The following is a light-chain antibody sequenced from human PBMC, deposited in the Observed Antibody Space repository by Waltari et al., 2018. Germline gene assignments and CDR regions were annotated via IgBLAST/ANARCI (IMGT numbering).Light chain of an antibody. CDR1: QSVGTY. J-gene: IGKJ5*01. Sequence: EIVLTQSPATLSLSPGERATLSCRASQSVGTYLVWYQQKPGQTPRLVIYEASNRATGIPARFSGSGSGTDFTLTISSLEPEDFAVYYCHQRSNWPITFGQGTRLEIK. CDR3: HQRSNWPIT. CDR2: EAS. V-gene: IGKV3-11*01.